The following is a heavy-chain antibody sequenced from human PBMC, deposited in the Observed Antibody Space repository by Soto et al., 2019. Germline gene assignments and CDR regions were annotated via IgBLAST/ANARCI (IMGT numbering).Heavy chain of an antibody. CDR1: GFTYSTYT. CDR3: ASPYYDFWSGYYFRKKYYYGMDV. V-gene: IGHV3-30-3*01. J-gene: IGHJ6*02. CDR2: ISYDGNNK. Sequence: GSLRLSCAASGFTYSTYTMHWVRQAPGKGLEWVAVISYDGNNKFYADSVKGRFTISRDNAKNTLYLQMNSLRAEDTAVYYCASPYYDFWSGYYFRKKYYYGMDVWGQGTTVTVSS. D-gene: IGHD3-3*01.